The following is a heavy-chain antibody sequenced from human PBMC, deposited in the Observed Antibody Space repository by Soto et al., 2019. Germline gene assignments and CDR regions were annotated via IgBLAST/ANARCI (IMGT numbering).Heavy chain of an antibody. CDR1: GYTFTSYG. V-gene: IGHV1-18*01. CDR3: ARERAVALSGTYYFDY. D-gene: IGHD1-7*01. CDR2: ISAYNGNT. J-gene: IGHJ4*02. Sequence: ASVKVSRKASGYTFTSYGISWVRQAPGQGLEWMGWISAYNGNTNYAQKLQGRVTMTTDTSTSTAYMELRSLRSDDTAVYYCARERAVALSGTYYFDYWGQGTLVTVSS.